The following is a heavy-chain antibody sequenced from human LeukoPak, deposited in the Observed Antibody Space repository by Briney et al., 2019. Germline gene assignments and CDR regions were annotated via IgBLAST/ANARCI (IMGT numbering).Heavy chain of an antibody. Sequence: GGSLRLSCAASGFTFGSYWMHWVRQAPGKGLVWVSHIDRDGRSTNYAGSVKGRFTISRDNARNTLFLQMNSLRVEDTAVYYCARDRGSTNWFDPWGQGTLVTASS. J-gene: IGHJ5*02. D-gene: IGHD1-26*01. CDR1: GFTFGSYW. CDR3: ARDRGSTNWFDP. V-gene: IGHV3-74*01. CDR2: IDRDGRST.